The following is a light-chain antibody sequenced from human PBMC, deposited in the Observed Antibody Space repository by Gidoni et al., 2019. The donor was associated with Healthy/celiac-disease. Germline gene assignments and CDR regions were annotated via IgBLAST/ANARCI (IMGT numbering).Light chain of an antibody. CDR1: QSISNY. J-gene: IGKJ3*01. CDR3: LQSYSTPPIT. V-gene: IGKV1-39*01. CDR2: AAS. Sequence: DVQMTKSPSSLTASVGDSVTITCRASQSISNYLNWYQQKPGKAPKLLIYAASSLQSGVPSRFSGSGSGTAFTLTISSLQPEDFATYYCLQSYSTPPITFGPGTKVDIK.